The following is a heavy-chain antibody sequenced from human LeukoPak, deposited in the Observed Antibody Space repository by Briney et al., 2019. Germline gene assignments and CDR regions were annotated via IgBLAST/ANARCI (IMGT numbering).Heavy chain of an antibody. J-gene: IGHJ6*02. CDR1: GYTFPNHD. D-gene: IGHD6-13*01. CDR2: MNPYSGNT. CDR3: ARPPSSDYYYGLDV. V-gene: IGHV1-8*01. Sequence: ASVTVSCKASGYTFPNHDINWVRQATGQGLEWMGWMNPYSGNTGYAQRFQGRVTMTRNTSISTAYMELSDLTSDDTAVYYCARPPSSDYYYGLDVWGQGTTVTVSS.